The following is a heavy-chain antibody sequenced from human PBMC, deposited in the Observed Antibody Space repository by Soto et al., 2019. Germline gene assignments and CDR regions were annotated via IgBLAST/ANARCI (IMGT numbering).Heavy chain of an antibody. CDR3: ARLRRDWGDAFDL. D-gene: IGHD3-16*01. J-gene: IGHJ3*01. Sequence: SVKVSCKASGGSFGSSAISWVRQAPAQGLEWMGEIIPVFDKANYAQNFQGRLTITADEPTGTVFMQLSSLRSEDTAVYFCARLRRDWGDAFDLWGQGTLVTVSS. V-gene: IGHV1-69*13. CDR2: IIPVFDKA. CDR1: GGSFGSSA.